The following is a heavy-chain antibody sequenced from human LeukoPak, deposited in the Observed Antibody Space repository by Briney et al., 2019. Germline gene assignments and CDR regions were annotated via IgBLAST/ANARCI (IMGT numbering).Heavy chain of an antibody. CDR2: IYTSGDT. CDR1: GGSISSYY. D-gene: IGHD3-10*01. Sequence: PSETLSLTCTVSGGSISSYYWNWIRQPAGKGLEWIGRIYTSGDTTYNPSLKSRVTMSLDTSKNHCSLRLTSVTAADTAVYYCARSYGSGAYRGFGPWGQGTLVTVSS. CDR3: ARSYGSGAYRGFGP. V-gene: IGHV4-4*07. J-gene: IGHJ5*02.